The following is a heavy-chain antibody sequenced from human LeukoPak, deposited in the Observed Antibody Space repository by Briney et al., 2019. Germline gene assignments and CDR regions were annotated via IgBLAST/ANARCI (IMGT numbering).Heavy chain of an antibody. CDR1: GFTFSFAA. V-gene: IGHV3-23*01. J-gene: IGHJ4*02. CDR3: AKDIQGEN. CDR2: ISASGGST. D-gene: IGHD3-16*01. Sequence: PGGSLRLSCAAAGFTFSFAAMTWVRQVPGKGLEWVSLISASGGSTYYADSVKGRFTISRDNSKNTVYLQMNSLRAEDTALYYCAKDIQGENWGQGTLVTVSS.